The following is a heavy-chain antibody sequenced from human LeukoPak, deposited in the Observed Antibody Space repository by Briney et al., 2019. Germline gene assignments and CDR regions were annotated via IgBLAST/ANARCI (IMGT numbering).Heavy chain of an antibody. J-gene: IGHJ4*02. V-gene: IGHV1-2*02. CDR3: ATGPVAGTAYY. CDR1: GYTFTGYY. D-gene: IGHD6-19*01. CDR2: INPNSGGT. Sequence: GASVKVSCKASGYTFTGYYMHWVRQAPGQGLEWMGWINPNSGGTNYAQKLQGRVTMTTDTSTSTAYMELRSLRSDNTAVYYCATGPVAGTAYYWGQGTLVTVSS.